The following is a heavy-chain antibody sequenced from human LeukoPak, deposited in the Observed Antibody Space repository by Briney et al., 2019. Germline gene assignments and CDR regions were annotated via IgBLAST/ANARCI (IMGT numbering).Heavy chain of an antibody. CDR3: ARDYYYGSGRFDY. Sequence: QPGGSLRLSCAASGFAFSIYAMSWVRQAPGKGLEWVSYISSSGSTIYYPDSVKGRFTISRDNAKNSLYLQMNSLRAEDTAVYYCARDYYYGSGRFDYWGQGTLVTVSS. V-gene: IGHV3-48*03. CDR1: GFAFSIYA. J-gene: IGHJ4*02. CDR2: ISSSGSTI. D-gene: IGHD3-10*01.